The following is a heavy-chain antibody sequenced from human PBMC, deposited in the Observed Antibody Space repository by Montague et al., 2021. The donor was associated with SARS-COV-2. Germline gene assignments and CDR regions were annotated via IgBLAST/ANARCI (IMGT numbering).Heavy chain of an antibody. CDR3: AKESYGSGDYMDV. Sequence: SLRLSFSASGFTFSSFGMHWVRQPPGKGLEWVALISYDGSNQNYADSVKGRFTISRDNSKNTLYLQMNSLRAEDTAVYYCAKESYGSGDYMDVWGKGTTVTVSS. V-gene: IGHV3-30*18. D-gene: IGHD3-10*01. CDR1: GFTFSSFG. J-gene: IGHJ6*03. CDR2: ISYDGSNQ.